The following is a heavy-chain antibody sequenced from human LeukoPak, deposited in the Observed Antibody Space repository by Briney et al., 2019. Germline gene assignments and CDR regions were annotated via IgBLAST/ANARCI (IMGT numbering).Heavy chain of an antibody. V-gene: IGHV1-18*01. CDR3: ATDRGYNWNDQRFDP. Sequence: ASVKVSCKASGYTFTSYGISWVRQAPGQGLEWMGWISAYNGNTNYAQKLQGRVTMTTDTSTSTAYMELRSLRSDDTAVYYCATDRGYNWNDQRFDPWGQGTLVTVSS. D-gene: IGHD1-1*01. J-gene: IGHJ5*02. CDR1: GYTFTSYG. CDR2: ISAYNGNT.